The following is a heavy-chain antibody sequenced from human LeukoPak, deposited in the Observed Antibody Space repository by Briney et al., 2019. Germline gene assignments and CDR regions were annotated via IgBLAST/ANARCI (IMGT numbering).Heavy chain of an antibody. Sequence: PGGSLRLSCAASGFTFSSYWMSWVRQAPGKGLEWVAVISYDGSNKYYADSVKGRFTISRDNSKNTLYLQMNSLRAEDTAAYYCATPKDPITMIVVALDYWGQGTLVTVSS. CDR3: ATPKDPITMIVVALDY. J-gene: IGHJ4*02. D-gene: IGHD3-22*01. V-gene: IGHV3-30-3*01. CDR1: GFTFSSYW. CDR2: ISYDGSNK.